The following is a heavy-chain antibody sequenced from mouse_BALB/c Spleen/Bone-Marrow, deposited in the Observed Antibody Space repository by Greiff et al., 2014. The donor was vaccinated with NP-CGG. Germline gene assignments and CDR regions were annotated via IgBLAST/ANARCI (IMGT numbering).Heavy chain of an antibody. V-gene: IGHV5-12*02. CDR2: ISNGGGRT. Sequence: EVNVVESGGGLVQPGGSLKLSCATSGFTFSDYYMYWVRQTPEKRLEWVAYISNGGGRTYYPDTVKGRFTISRDNAKNTLYLQMSRLKSEDTAMYYCARQGGTEYYAMDYWGQGTSVTVSS. CDR1: GFTFSDYY. CDR3: ARQGGTEYYAMDY. D-gene: IGHD3-3*01. J-gene: IGHJ4*01.